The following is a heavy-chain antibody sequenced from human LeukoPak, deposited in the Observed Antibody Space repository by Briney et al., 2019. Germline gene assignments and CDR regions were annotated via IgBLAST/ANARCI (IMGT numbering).Heavy chain of an antibody. V-gene: IGHV4-34*01. J-gene: IGHJ1*01. CDR3: ARGRWYYYDSSGYFAEYFQH. CDR2: INHSGST. Sequence: SETLSLTCTVSGGSFTAFYWSWIRQPPGKGLEWIGEINHSGSTNYNPSLKSRVTISVDTSKNQFSLKLSSVTAADTAVYYCARGRWYYYDSSGYFAEYFQHWGQGTLVTVSS. CDR1: GGSFTAFY. D-gene: IGHD3-22*01.